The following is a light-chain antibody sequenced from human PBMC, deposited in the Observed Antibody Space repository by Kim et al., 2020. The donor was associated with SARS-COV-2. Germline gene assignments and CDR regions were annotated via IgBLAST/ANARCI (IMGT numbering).Light chain of an antibody. Sequence: GVNISCTGSNSNIGAGYDVHWYQHLPGTAPKVLIHNNDNRPSGVPDRFSGSRSGTSASLAITGLQAEDEADFYCQSSDSTLSGYVFGSGTKVTVL. J-gene: IGLJ1*01. CDR2: NND. CDR1: NSNIGAGYD. V-gene: IGLV1-40*01. CDR3: QSSDSTLSGYV.